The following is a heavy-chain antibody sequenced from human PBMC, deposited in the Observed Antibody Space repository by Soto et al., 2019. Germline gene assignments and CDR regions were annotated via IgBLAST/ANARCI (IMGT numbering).Heavy chain of an antibody. J-gene: IGHJ6*02. CDR2: ISYDGSNK. V-gene: IGHV3-30-3*01. CDR3: ARTKRYYYYYGMDV. Sequence: QVQLVEFGGGVVQLGRPLSLSCAAPGFPFSTYAMHWVPKAPGKGLEWVAVISYDGSNKYYADSVKGRFTISRDISKNTLYLQMNSLRAEDTAVYYCARTKRYYYYYGMDVWGQGTTVTVSS. D-gene: IGHD6-25*01. CDR1: GFPFSTYA.